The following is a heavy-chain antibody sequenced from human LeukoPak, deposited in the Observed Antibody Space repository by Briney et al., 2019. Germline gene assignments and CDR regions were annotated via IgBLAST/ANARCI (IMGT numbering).Heavy chain of an antibody. J-gene: IGHJ4*02. CDR2: ITPHSGGT. CDR1: GYTFTGYY. D-gene: IGHD5-12*01. Sequence: ASVKVSCKASGYTFTGYYMHWVRQAPGQGLEWMGWITPHSGGTNYAQKFQGRVTMTRDTSISTAYMELSRLRSDDTAVYYCARDKKYSGYDHFDYWGQGTLVTVSS. V-gene: IGHV1-2*02. CDR3: ARDKKYSGYDHFDY.